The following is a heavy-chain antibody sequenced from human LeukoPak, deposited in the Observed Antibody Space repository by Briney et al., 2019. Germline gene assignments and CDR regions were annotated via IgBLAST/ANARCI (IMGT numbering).Heavy chain of an antibody. CDR1: GFSLTTSGVG. Sequence: SGPTLVKPTQTLTLTCTFSGFSLTTSGVGVGWIRQPPGKALEWLALIYWGDDKRYSPSLKSRLTITKDTSKNQVVLTMTNMGPVDTATYYCARKRTVISLFDYWGQGTLVTVSS. V-gene: IGHV2-5*02. J-gene: IGHJ4*02. CDR2: IYWGDDK. CDR3: ARKRTVISLFDY. D-gene: IGHD2-21*01.